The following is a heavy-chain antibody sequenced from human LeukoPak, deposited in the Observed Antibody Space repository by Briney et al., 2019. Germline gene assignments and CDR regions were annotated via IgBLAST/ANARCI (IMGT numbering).Heavy chain of an antibody. CDR3: ARGVIAAGGNDFDY. Sequence: SETLSLTCTVSGGSISSSSSYWGWIRQPPGKGLEWIGSIYYSGSTYYNPSLKSRVTISVDTSKNQLSLKVISVTAADTAVYYCARGVIAAGGNDFDYWGQGTLVTVSS. J-gene: IGHJ4*02. CDR1: GGSISSSSSY. D-gene: IGHD6-13*01. V-gene: IGHV4-39*07. CDR2: IYYSGST.